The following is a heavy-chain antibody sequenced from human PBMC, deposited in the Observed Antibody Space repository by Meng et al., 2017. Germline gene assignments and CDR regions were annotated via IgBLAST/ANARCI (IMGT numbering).Heavy chain of an antibody. Sequence: ASVKVSCKASGYTFTGDYMHWVRQAPGQGLEWMGRINPNSGGTNYAQKFQGRVTMTRDTAISTAYMELSRLRADDTAVYYCARDASYSSASREYYYYGMDVWGQGTTVTVSS. J-gene: IGHJ6*02. CDR2: INPNSGGT. CDR3: ARDASYSSASREYYYYGMDV. V-gene: IGHV1-2*06. D-gene: IGHD6-6*01. CDR1: GYTFTGDY.